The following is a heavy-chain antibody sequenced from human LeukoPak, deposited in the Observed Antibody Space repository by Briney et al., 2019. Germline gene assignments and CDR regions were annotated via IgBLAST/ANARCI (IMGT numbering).Heavy chain of an antibody. Sequence: GGSLRLSCAASGFTFGDTWMNWVRQVPGQGLEWVANIKQDGSEKFYVASVKGRFTISRDNGKSSLYLQMNSLRAEDTALYYCARWYSSGWYSDYWGQGTLVTVSS. CDR2: IKQDGSEK. CDR1: GFTFGDTW. J-gene: IGHJ4*02. V-gene: IGHV3-7*03. D-gene: IGHD6-19*01. CDR3: ARWYSSGWYSDY.